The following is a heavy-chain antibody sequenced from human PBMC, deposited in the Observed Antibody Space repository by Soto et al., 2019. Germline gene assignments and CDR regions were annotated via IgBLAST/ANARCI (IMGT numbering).Heavy chain of an antibody. D-gene: IGHD5-12*01. CDR3: ARVRRWLHKKGPNSHFDY. Sequence: QVQLVQSGAEVKKPGASVKVSCKASGYTFTSYGISWVRQAPGQGLEWMGWISAYNGNTNYAQKLQGRVTMTTDTSTSTAYMELRSLRSDDTAVYYCARVRRWLHKKGPNSHFDYWGQGTLATVSS. CDR2: ISAYNGNT. CDR1: GYTFTSYG. J-gene: IGHJ4*02. V-gene: IGHV1-18*01.